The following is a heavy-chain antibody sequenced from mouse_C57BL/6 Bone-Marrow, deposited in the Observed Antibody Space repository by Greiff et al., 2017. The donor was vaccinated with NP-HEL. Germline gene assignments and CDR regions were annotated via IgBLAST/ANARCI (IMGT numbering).Heavy chain of an antibody. CDR3: AILLRSNYAMDY. Sequence: EVKVEESGPGLVKPSQSLSLTCSVTGYSITSGYYWNWIRQFPGNKLEWIGYISYDGSNNYNPSLKNRISITRDTSKNQFFLKLNSVTTEDTATYYCAILLRSNYAMDYWGQGTSVTVSS. V-gene: IGHV3-6*01. CDR2: ISYDGSN. CDR1: GYSITSGYY. J-gene: IGHJ4*01. D-gene: IGHD1-1*01.